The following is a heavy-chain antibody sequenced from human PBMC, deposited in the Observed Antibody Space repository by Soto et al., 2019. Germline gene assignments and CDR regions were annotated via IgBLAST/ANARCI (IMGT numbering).Heavy chain of an antibody. CDR2: MNPNSGNT. V-gene: IGHV1-8*01. Sequence: QVQLVQSGAEVKTPGASVKVSCKASGYTFATYDINWVRQAAGQGLEWMGWMNPNSGNTGYAQKFQGRLTMTRDTALSVAHMELSSLRNEDTAVYYCARSDGYNFNWLDSWGQGTLVTVSA. CDR1: GYTFATYD. CDR3: ARSDGYNFNWLDS. D-gene: IGHD2-21*01. J-gene: IGHJ5*01.